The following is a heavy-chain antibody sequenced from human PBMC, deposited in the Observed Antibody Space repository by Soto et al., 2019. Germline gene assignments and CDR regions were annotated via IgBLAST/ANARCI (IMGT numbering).Heavy chain of an antibody. CDR2: INPNSGGT. Sequence: ASVKVSCKASGYTFTGYYMHWVRQAPGQGLEWMGWINPNSGGTNYAQKCQGWVTMTTDTSISTAYMELSRMRSDYTAVYYCTRALAAVGYGSGSYSIAFDIWGQGTMVTVS. V-gene: IGHV1-2*04. J-gene: IGHJ3*02. D-gene: IGHD3-10*01. CDR1: GYTFTGYY. CDR3: TRALAAVGYGSGSYSIAFDI.